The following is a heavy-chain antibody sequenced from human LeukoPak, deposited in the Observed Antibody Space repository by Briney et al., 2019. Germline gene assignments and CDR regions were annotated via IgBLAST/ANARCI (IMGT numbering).Heavy chain of an antibody. CDR2: INHSGST. V-gene: IGHV4-34*01. D-gene: IGHD2-2*01. Sequence: PSETLSLTCAVYGGSFSGYYWSWIRQPPGKGLEWIGEINHSGSTNYNPSLKSRVTISVDTSKNQFSLKLSSVTAADTAVYYCARHPGYCSSTSCRMGAFDIWGQGTMVTVSS. CDR1: GGSFSGYY. CDR3: ARHPGYCSSTSCRMGAFDI. J-gene: IGHJ3*02.